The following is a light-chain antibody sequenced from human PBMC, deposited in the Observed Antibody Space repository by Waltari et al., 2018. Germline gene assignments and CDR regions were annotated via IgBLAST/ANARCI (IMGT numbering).Light chain of an antibody. V-gene: IGLV2-23*02. CDR1: TSDVGNYDL. CDR3: SSFAGSGRVV. J-gene: IGLJ3*02. Sequence: QSVLTQSASVSGSPGQSVTFSCTGTTSDVGNYDLVSGYQQRPGEAPKLMVYEVNKRPSRVSSRFSGSKSGNTASLTISGLQAEDEGDYYCSSFAGSGRVVFGGGTKVTVL. CDR2: EVN.